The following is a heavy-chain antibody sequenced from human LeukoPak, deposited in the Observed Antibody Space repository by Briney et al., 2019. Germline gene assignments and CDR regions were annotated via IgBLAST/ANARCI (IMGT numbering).Heavy chain of an antibody. D-gene: IGHD3-9*01. CDR1: GYTFTDYY. V-gene: IGHV1-69-2*01. CDR3: ATSGDILTGYSLSS. Sequence: ASVKVSCKVSGYTFTDYYMHWVQQAPGKGLEWMGLVDPEGGETIYAEKFQGRVTITADTSTDTAYMELSSLRSEDTAVYYCATSGDILTGYSLSSWGQGTLVTVSS. CDR2: VDPEGGET. J-gene: IGHJ5*02.